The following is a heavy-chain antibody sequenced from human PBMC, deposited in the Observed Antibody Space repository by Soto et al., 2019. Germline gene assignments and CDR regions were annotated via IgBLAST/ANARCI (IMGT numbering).Heavy chain of an antibody. CDR1: GFTFSSYS. CDR3: ARVRALRFFEWSDP. Sequence: EVQLVESGGGLVQPGGSLRLSCAASGFTFSSYSMNWVRQAPGKGLEWVSYISSSSSTIYYADSVKGRFTISRDNAKNSLYLQMNILSAEDTAVYYCARVRALRFFEWSDPWGQGTLVTVSS. J-gene: IGHJ5*02. D-gene: IGHD3-3*01. CDR2: ISSSSSTI. V-gene: IGHV3-48*01.